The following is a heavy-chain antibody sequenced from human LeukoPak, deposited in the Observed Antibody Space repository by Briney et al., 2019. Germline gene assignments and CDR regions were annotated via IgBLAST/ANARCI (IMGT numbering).Heavy chain of an antibody. V-gene: IGHV3-53*01. CDR3: TSGQMFTSGGFDD. Sequence: PGGSLGLSCAASGFSVSDKYMGWVRQAPGKGLEWVSVIYTAGDTFYPDSVRGRFSISRDTSRNMVNLQMNSLRAEDTALYYCTSGQMFTSGGFDDWGRGTLVTVSS. J-gene: IGHJ4*02. CDR2: IYTAGDT. D-gene: IGHD6-19*01. CDR1: GFSVSDKY.